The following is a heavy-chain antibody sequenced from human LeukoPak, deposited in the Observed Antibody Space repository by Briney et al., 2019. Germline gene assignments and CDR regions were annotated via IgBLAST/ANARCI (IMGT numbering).Heavy chain of an antibody. V-gene: IGHV4-39*07. D-gene: IGHD3-10*01. CDR2: IYYSGST. J-gene: IGHJ5*02. Sequence: SETLSLTCTVSGDSTSSDRYYGGWVRQPPGKGLEWIGNIYYSGSTYYNPSLKSRVTMSVDTSKNQFFLKLNSVTAADTAVYYCARPYYYGSGRPGGFDPWGQGTLVTVSS. CDR3: ARPYYYGSGRPGGFDP. CDR1: GDSTSSDRYY.